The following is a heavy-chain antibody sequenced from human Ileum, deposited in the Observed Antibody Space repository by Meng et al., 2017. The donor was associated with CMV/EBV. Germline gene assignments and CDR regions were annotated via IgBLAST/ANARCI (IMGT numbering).Heavy chain of an antibody. V-gene: IGHV3-13*01. D-gene: IGHD1-1*01. J-gene: IGHJ2*01. CDR1: GFTFSNHD. CDR2: ISTAGDT. Sequence: GESLKISCAASGFTFSNHDIHWVRQVTGEGLEWVTAISTAGDTYYSASVKGRFTIPRENAKNSLYLKMNSLRAGDTAVYYCAREIEKPGNWYFDLWGRGTMVTVSS. CDR3: AREIEKPGNWYFDL.